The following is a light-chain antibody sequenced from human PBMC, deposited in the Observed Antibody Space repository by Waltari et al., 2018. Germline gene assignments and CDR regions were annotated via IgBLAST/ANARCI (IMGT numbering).Light chain of an antibody. Sequence: IVMTQSPATLSMSPGGRATLSCRASQDISRKLAWYQHRPGQAPRVLIYGASTRATDIPARFSGSGAGTEFTLTISSLQSEDFAVYYCQQYDNWPSFSFGGGTKVDIK. CDR2: GAS. V-gene: IGKV3-15*01. J-gene: IGKJ4*01. CDR1: QDISRK. CDR3: QQYDNWPSFS.